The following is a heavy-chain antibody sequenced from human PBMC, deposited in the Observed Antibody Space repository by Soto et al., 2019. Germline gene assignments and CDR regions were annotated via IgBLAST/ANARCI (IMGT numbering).Heavy chain of an antibody. J-gene: IGHJ6*01. CDR3: ARTDQGTYSYYYGMDV. Sequence: RLSFSGCVFTFSSYAMHWVRQAPGKGLEWVAVISYDGSNKYYADSVKGRFTISRDNSKNTLYLQMNSLRAEDTAVYYCARTDQGTYSYYYGMDVWGQGTTVTVSS. CDR1: VFTFSSYA. V-gene: IGHV3-30-3*01. CDR2: ISYDGSNK. D-gene: IGHD2-2*01.